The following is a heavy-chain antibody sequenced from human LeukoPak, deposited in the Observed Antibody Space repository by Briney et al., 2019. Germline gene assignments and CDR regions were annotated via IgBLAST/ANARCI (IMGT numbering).Heavy chain of an antibody. V-gene: IGHV4-34*01. J-gene: IGHJ4*02. Sequence: PSETLSLTCAVYGGSFSGYYWSWIRQPPGKGLEWIGEINHSGSTNYNPSLKSRVTISVDTSKNQFSLKLSSVTAADTAVYYCASANSGSYWGFSYWGQGTLVTVSS. D-gene: IGHD1-26*01. CDR3: ASANSGSYWGFSY. CDR1: GGSFSGYY. CDR2: INHSGST.